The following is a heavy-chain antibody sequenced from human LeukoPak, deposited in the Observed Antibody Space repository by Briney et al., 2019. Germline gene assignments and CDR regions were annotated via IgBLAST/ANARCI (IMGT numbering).Heavy chain of an antibody. J-gene: IGHJ4*02. D-gene: IGHD3-22*01. CDR1: GFTFSDYY. Sequence: PGGSLRLSCAASGFTFSDYYMSWIRQAPGKGLEWVSYISSSGSTIYYADSVKGRFTISRDNAKNSLYLQMNSLRAEDTAVYYCASGRPTYYYDSSGYYLAYWGQGTLVTVSS. CDR2: ISSSGSTI. CDR3: ASGRPTYYYDSSGYYLAY. V-gene: IGHV3-11*04.